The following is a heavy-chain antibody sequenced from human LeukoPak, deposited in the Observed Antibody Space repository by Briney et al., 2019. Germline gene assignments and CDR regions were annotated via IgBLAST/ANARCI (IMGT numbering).Heavy chain of an antibody. V-gene: IGHV3-21*01. CDR3: ARDSRGDYDHVDY. J-gene: IGHJ4*02. CDR1: GFTFSSYS. Sequence: PGGSLRLSCAASGFTFSSYSMNWVRQAPGKELEWVSSISSSSSYIYYADSVKGRFTISRDNSENTLYLQMNSLRAEDTAVYYCARDSRGDYDHVDYWGQGTLVTVSS. CDR2: ISSSSSYI. D-gene: IGHD4-17*01.